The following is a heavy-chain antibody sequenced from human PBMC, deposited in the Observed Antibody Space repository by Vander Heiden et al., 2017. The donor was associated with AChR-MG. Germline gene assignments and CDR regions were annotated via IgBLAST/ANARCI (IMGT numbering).Heavy chain of an antibody. CDR2: SSNTGGRT. CDR3: AQESYCSGGSCSIQSFAY. Sequence: EVQQLESGGGLVQTGGSLRLSCAASGFTFSSYAISRVRQAPGKGLEWFPASSNTGGRTYYADSVKGRFTISRDNSKNPLYLQMTSLRVEDTALYYCAQESYCSGGSCSIQSFAYWGQGTLVTVSS. D-gene: IGHD2-15*01. CDR1: GFTFSSYA. V-gene: IGHV3-23*01. J-gene: IGHJ4*02.